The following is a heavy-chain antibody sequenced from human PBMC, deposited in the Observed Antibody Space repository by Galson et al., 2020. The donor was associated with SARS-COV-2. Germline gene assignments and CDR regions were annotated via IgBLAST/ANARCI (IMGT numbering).Heavy chain of an antibody. V-gene: IGHV3-23*01. D-gene: IGHD3-3*01. CDR1: GFTSSLYD. CDR2: VSGTGFAT. J-gene: IGHJ1*01. CDR3: AKDYDNFWRGTYYGIEYFEE. Sequence: AGSTRLPSSASGFTSSLYDMTYVRHAPGRGLEWVSSVSGTGFATFYADSLQGRFTISRDNSKNNLHLQMNSMRAEDTAIYYCAKDYDNFWRGTYYGIEYFEEWGQGTLVTVSS.